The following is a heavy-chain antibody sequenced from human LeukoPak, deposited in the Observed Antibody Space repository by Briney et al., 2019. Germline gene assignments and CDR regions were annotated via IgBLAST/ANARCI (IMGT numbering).Heavy chain of an antibody. Sequence: ASVKVSCKASGYTFTSYYMHWVRQAPGQGLEWMGIINPSGGSTSYAQKFQGRVTMTRDTSTSTVYMELSSLRSEDTAVYYCARAEDSSSWYFSGLPDYMDVWGKGTTVTVSS. D-gene: IGHD6-13*01. J-gene: IGHJ6*03. CDR2: INPSGGST. CDR3: ARAEDSSSWYFSGLPDYMDV. V-gene: IGHV1-46*01. CDR1: GYTFTSYY.